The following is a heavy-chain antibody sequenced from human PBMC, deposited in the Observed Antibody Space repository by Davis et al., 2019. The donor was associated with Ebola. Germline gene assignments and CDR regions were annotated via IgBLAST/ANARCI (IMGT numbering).Heavy chain of an antibody. Sequence: SVKVSCKASGDTFTHYVFSWVRQAPGQGLEWVGRVIPVFNTANYAQRFQGRVTITADKFADTVYLEVSSLTSDDTAIYYCARGGRSGYSSGWYTALDYWGQGTLVTVSS. D-gene: IGHD6-19*01. CDR2: VIPVFNTA. J-gene: IGHJ4*02. CDR3: ARGGRSGYSSGWYTALDY. CDR1: GDTFTHYV. V-gene: IGHV1-69*06.